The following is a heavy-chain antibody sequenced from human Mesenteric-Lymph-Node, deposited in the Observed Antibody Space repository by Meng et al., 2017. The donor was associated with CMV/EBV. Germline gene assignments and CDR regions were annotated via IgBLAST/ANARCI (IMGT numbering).Heavy chain of an antibody. J-gene: IGHJ4*02. CDR2: ISSSSSYI. CDR1: GFTFSSYS. CDR3: ARDPATEWLRGPIDY. V-gene: IGHV3-21*01. D-gene: IGHD5-12*01. Sequence: GGSLRLSCAASGFTFSSYSMNWVRQAPGKGLEWVSSISSSSSYIYYADSVKGRFTISRDNAENSLYLQMNSLRAEDTAVYYCARDPATEWLRGPIDYWGQGTLVTVSS.